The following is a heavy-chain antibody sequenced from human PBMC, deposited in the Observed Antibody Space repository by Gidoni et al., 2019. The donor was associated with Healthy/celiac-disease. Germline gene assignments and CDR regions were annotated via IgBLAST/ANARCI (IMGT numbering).Heavy chain of an antibody. J-gene: IGHJ3*02. CDR2: ISYDGSNK. D-gene: IGHD3-3*01. CDR3: ARDLSGTISRIGLTFAFDI. V-gene: IGHV3-30*01. CDR1: GFTFSSFA. Sequence: QVQLVVSGGGVVPPGRSLRLSCAASGFTFSSFALHWVRQAPGKGPEWVAVISYDGSNKYYADSVKGRFTISRDNSKNTLYLQMNSLRAEDTAVYYCARDLSGTISRIGLTFAFDIWGQGTMVTVSS.